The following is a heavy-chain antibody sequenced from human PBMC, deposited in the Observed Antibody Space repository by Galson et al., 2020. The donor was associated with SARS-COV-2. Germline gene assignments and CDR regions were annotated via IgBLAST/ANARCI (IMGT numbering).Heavy chain of an antibody. CDR2: IKHDGSEK. Sequence: GESLKISCAASGFTFSSYWMSWVRQVPGKGLEWVANIKHDGSEKYYVDSVKGRFTISRDNAKNSLYLQMNSLRAEDTAVYYCASPGGGYGPGKEKYYYYGMDVWGQGTTVTVSS. J-gene: IGHJ6*02. V-gene: IGHV3-7*05. D-gene: IGHD5-18*01. CDR1: GFTFSSYW. CDR3: ASPGGGYGPGKEKYYYYGMDV.